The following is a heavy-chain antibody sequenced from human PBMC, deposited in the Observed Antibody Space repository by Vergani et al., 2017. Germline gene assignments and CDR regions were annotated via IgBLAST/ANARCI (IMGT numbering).Heavy chain of an antibody. Sequence: QVQLQESGPGLVKPSETLSLTCTVSGGSISSYYWSWIRQPPGKGLEWIGYIYYRGSTNYNPSLKSRVTISVDTSKNQFSLKLSSVTAADTAVYYCARDGSYGSGKNWFDPWGQGTLVTVSS. CDR3: ARDGSYGSGKNWFDP. CDR1: GGSISSYY. CDR2: IYYRGST. J-gene: IGHJ5*02. V-gene: IGHV4-59*01. D-gene: IGHD3-10*01.